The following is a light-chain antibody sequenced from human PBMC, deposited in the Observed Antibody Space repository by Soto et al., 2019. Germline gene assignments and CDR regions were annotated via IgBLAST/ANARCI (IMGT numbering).Light chain of an antibody. CDR3: QHYGETPIT. CDR2: GAS. CDR1: QSVSRR. J-gene: IGKJ5*01. Sequence: EIVMTQSPGPLSLSPGGRATLSCRARQSVSRRLAWYQHRPGQSPRLLISGASMRASGVPVRFSGSGSGTDFTLTISRLEPEDFAVYYCQHYGETPITFGLGTRLEV. V-gene: IGKV3-20*01.